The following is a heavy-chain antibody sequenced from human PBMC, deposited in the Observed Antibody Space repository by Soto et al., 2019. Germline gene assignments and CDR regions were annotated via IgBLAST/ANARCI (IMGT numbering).Heavy chain of an antibody. Sequence: QITLNESGPTVVRPTETLTLTCRFSGFSLTTSGVGVGWIRQSPGKATEWLALIYWDDDKRYSASLKSRLTLTKDTSKNQVVLTVADLDPTDTATYYCAHRVLRTVFGLVTTTAIYFDFWGQGTPVAVSS. D-gene: IGHD3-3*01. V-gene: IGHV2-5*02. CDR1: GFSLTTSGVG. J-gene: IGHJ4*02. CDR3: AHRVLRTVFGLVTTTAIYFDF. CDR2: IYWDDDK.